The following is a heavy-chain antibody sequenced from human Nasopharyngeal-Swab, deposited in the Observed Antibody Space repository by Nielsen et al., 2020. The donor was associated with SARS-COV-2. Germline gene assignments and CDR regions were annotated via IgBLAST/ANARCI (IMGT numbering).Heavy chain of an antibody. D-gene: IGHD3-22*01. CDR2: IIPIFGTA. CDR1: GGTFSSYA. Sequence: KVSCKASGGTFSSYAISWVRQAPGQGLEWMGGIIPIFGTANYAQKFQGRVTITADESTSTAYMELSSLRSEDTAVYYCARDLYYDSSGHWYYYYGMDVWGQGTTVTVSS. CDR3: ARDLYYDSSGHWYYYYGMDV. J-gene: IGHJ6*02. V-gene: IGHV1-69*01.